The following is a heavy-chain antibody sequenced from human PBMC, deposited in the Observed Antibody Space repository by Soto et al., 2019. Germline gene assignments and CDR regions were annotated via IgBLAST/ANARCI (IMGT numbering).Heavy chain of an antibody. CDR1: GFTFSSYA. D-gene: IGHD6-6*01. CDR2: ISGSGGST. J-gene: IGHJ4*02. CDR3: AKDPEEQLVRETENDY. V-gene: IGHV3-23*01. Sequence: EVQLLESGGGLVQPGGSLRLSCAASGFTFSSYAMSWVRQAPGKGLEWVSAISGSGGSTYYADSVKGRFTISRDNSKNTLYLQMNSLRAENTAVYYCAKDPEEQLVRETENDYWGQGTLVTVSS.